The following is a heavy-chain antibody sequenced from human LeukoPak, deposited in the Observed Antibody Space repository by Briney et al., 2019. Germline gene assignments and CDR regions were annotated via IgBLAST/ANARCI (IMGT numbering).Heavy chain of an antibody. V-gene: IGHV3-23*01. CDR3: AKDFYYYGSGSYPDY. Sequence: GGSLRLSCAASGFTFSSYAMSWVRQAPGKGLEWVSAISGSGGSTYYADSVKGRFTISRDNAKNSLYLQMNSLRAEDTALYYCAKDFYYYGSGSYPDYWGQGTLVTVSS. CDR1: GFTFSSYA. J-gene: IGHJ4*02. D-gene: IGHD3-10*01. CDR2: ISGSGGST.